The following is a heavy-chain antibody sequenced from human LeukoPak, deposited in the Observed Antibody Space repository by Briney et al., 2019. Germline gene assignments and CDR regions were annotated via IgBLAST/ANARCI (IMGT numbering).Heavy chain of an antibody. D-gene: IGHD2/OR15-2a*01. CDR3: ARKSLWFKYYDS. V-gene: IGHV3-30*04. CDR2: TSYDGTNN. CDR1: GFTFTSYT. J-gene: IGHJ4*02. Sequence: GGSLRFSCAASGFTFTSYTMHWVRQAPGKGLEGVAATSYDGTNNYYEDSVKGRFTNSRDNSKNTLYLQMNSLRAEDTAVYFCARKSLWFKYYDSWGQGMLVTVSS.